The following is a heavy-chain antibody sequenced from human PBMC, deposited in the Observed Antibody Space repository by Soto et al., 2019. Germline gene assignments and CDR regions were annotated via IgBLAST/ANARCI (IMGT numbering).Heavy chain of an antibody. CDR1: GYFFTSHY. CDR2: INPNNGDT. CDR3: AREVTYGGGSFSLGL. J-gene: IGHJ4*02. Sequence: GCSLKVSCKTSGYFFTSHYIHWVRLAPGRGLEWMGRINPNNGDTNSPQKFQGRVTMTSDTSISTAYMEMSGLRSDDTALYYCAREVTYGGGSFSLGLWGQGTLVTVSS. D-gene: IGHD3-10*01. V-gene: IGHV1-2*06.